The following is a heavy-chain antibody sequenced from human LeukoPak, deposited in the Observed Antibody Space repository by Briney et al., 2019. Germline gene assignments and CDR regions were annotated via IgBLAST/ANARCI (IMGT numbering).Heavy chain of an antibody. V-gene: IGHV1-18*01. CDR3: AREVRGVTPFDY. D-gene: IGHD3-10*01. Sequence: GASVKVSCKASGGTFSSYAISWVRQAPGQGLEWMGWISAYNGNTNYAQKLQGRVIMTTDTSTSTAYMELRSLRSDDTAVYYCAREVRGVTPFDYWGQGTLVTVSS. CDR2: ISAYNGNT. CDR1: GGTFSSYA. J-gene: IGHJ4*02.